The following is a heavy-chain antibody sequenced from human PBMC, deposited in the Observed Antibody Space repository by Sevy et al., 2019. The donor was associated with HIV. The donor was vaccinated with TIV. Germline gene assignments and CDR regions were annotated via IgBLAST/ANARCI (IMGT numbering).Heavy chain of an antibody. Sequence: ASVKVSCRASGYTFTHYGISWVRQAPGQGLEWMGWISTYNGNTEYAQKVQGRVTMTTDTSTSTSYMELRSLRSDDTAVYYCVRDTQSVPIRGVVTKTAYGMDVWGQVTTVTVSS. CDR3: VRDTQSVPIRGVVTKTAYGMDV. CDR1: GYTFTHYG. J-gene: IGHJ6*02. V-gene: IGHV1-18*01. D-gene: IGHD3-3*01. CDR2: ISTYNGNT.